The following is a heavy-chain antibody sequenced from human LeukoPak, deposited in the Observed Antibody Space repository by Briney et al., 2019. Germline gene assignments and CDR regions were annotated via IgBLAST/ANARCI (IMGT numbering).Heavy chain of an antibody. V-gene: IGHV1-2*02. CDR1: GYTFTDYY. D-gene: IGHD3-16*01. CDR2: INPKNGGT. Sequence: ASVTVSCKTSGYTFTDYYMHWVRQAPGQGLEWMGWINPKNGGTSYAQRLQGRVIMTMDTSVTTAYMELTRLTSDDTAVYYCATLGGHSLAAQSGYWGQGTLVTVSS. J-gene: IGHJ4*02. CDR3: ATLGGHSLAAQSGY.